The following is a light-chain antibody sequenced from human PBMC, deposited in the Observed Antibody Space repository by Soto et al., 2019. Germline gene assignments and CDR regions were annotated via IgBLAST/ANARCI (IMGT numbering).Light chain of an antibody. CDR3: CSYAGSSTYV. J-gene: IGLJ1*01. CDR2: EGS. CDR1: NSDVGSYNL. V-gene: IGLV2-23*01. Sequence: QSALTQPASVSGSPGQSITISCTGTNSDVGSYNLVSWYQQHPGKAPKLMIYEGSKRPSGVSNRFSGSKSGNTASLTISGFQAEDEADYYCCSYAGSSTYVFGTGTKLTVL.